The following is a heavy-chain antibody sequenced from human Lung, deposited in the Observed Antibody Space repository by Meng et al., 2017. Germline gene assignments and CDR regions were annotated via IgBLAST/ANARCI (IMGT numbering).Heavy chain of an antibody. CDR2: MNPNSGNT. V-gene: IGHV1-8*01. D-gene: IGHD3-16*01. J-gene: IGHJ5*02. CDR1: GYTFPSYD. CDR3: ARGLLRHIGGNWFDP. Sequence: VQLVQSGAGVKMPGDSVKVSCKALGYTFPSYDINWVRQATGQGREWMGWMNPNSGNTGYAQKFQGSVTMTRNTSISTAYMELSSLRSEDTAVYYCARGLLRHIGGNWFDPWGQGTLVTVSS.